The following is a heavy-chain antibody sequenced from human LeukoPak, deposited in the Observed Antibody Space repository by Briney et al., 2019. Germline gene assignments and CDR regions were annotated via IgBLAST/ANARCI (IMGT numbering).Heavy chain of an antibody. Sequence: SETLSLTCAVYGGSFSGYYWSWIRQPPGKGLEWIGEINHSGSTYYNPSLKSRVTISVDRSKNQFSLKLSSVTAADTAVYYCAKAGRPYGDYVGDWGQGTLVTVSS. D-gene: IGHD4-17*01. V-gene: IGHV4-34*01. CDR2: INHSGST. J-gene: IGHJ4*02. CDR3: AKAGRPYGDYVGD. CDR1: GGSFSGYY.